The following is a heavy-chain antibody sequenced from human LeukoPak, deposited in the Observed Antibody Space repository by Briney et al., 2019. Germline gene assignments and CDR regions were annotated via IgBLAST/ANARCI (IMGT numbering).Heavy chain of an antibody. J-gene: IGHJ4*02. CDR2: INQVASEK. CDR3: VRDGGYYGPDS. V-gene: IGHV3-7*04. Sequence: GGSLRLSCAASGFTISFYWMSWVRQAPGKGLEWVANINQVASEKNYVDSVKGRFTISRDNAKNSLYLQMNSVRAEDTAMYYCVRDGGYYGPDSWGQGTLVTVSS. D-gene: IGHD3-10*01. CDR1: GFTISFYW.